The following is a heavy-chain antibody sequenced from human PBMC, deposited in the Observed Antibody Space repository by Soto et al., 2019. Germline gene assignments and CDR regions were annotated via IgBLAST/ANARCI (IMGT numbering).Heavy chain of an antibody. Sequence: ASVKVSCKASGYTFTSYAMHWVRQAPGQRLEWMGWINPGNGNTKYSQRFQGRVTMTRDTSTSTVYMELSSLRSEDTAVYYCARGYYYGPRSYWDVWGPGTTVTVSS. D-gene: IGHD3-10*01. CDR1: GYTFTSYA. CDR2: INPGNGNT. V-gene: IGHV1-3*01. CDR3: ARGYYYGPRSYWDV. J-gene: IGHJ6*02.